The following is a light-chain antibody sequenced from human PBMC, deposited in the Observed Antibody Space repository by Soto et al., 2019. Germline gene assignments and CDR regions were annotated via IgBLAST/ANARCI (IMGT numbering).Light chain of an antibody. Sequence: EIVLTQSPGTLSLSPGERATLSCRASQSVSSSYLAWYQQKPGQAHRRLIYGASSRATGITDRFSGSGSGTDFPLTISRLEPEDYALYYCQQYGSPWTYDQGTKLEIK. V-gene: IGKV3-20*01. CDR2: GAS. CDR1: QSVSSSY. J-gene: IGKJ2*02. CDR3: QQYGSPWT.